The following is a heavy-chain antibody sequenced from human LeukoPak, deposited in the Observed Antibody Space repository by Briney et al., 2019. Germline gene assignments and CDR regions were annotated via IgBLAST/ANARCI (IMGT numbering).Heavy chain of an antibody. CDR1: GFTFNNYW. CDR2: IKQDGSER. V-gene: IGHV3-7*05. CDR3: TREVHCNFDY. Sequence: GGSLRLSCAASGFTFNNYWMSWVRQAPGKGLEWVANIKQDGSERFYVDSVKGRFTTSKDNAKNSLYLQMNNLRAEDTAVYYCTREVHCNFDYWGQGTLVTVSS. J-gene: IGHJ4*02. D-gene: IGHD2-21*02.